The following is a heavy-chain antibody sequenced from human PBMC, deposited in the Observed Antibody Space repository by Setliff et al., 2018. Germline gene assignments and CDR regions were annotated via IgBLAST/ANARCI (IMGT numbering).Heavy chain of an antibody. CDR2: IKEDGSEK. D-gene: IGHD1-26*01. Sequence: LRLSCAASRFTFSNYWMSWVRQAPGKGLEWVANIKEDGSEKYYVDSVKGRFTISRDNAKNSLDLQMNSLRDEDTAVYYCCSGSYLFVYWGQGSLVTVSS. CDR1: RFTFSNYW. V-gene: IGHV3-7*01. CDR3: CSGSYLFVY. J-gene: IGHJ4*02.